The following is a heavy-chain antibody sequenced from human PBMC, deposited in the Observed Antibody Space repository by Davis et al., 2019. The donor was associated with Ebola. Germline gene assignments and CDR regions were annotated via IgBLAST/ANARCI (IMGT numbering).Heavy chain of an antibody. CDR1: GFVFSSYV. V-gene: IGHV3-23*01. D-gene: IGHD3-22*01. CDR3: AKVVVITTLGYFDY. J-gene: IGHJ4*02. Sequence: GESLKISCAASGFVFSSYVMSWVRRAPGKGLEWVSTLGLSADTYYADSVKGRFTISRDNSKNTLYLQMNSLRAEDTAVYYCAKVVVITTLGYFDYWGQGTLVTVSS. CDR2: LGLSADT.